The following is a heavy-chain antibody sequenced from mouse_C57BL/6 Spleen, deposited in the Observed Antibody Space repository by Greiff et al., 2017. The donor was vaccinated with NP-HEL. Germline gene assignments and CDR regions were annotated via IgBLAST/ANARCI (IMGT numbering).Heavy chain of an antibody. J-gene: IGHJ2*01. CDR3: ARWTTRVGYFDY. Sequence: QVQLQQPGAELVKPGASVKLSCKASGYTFTSYWMHWVKQRPGQGLEWIGMIHPNSGSTNYNEKFKSKATLTVDKSSSTAYMQHSSLTSEDSAVYYCARWTTRVGYFDYWGQGTTLTVSS. V-gene: IGHV1-64*01. CDR2: IHPNSGST. D-gene: IGHD1-1*01. CDR1: GYTFTSYW.